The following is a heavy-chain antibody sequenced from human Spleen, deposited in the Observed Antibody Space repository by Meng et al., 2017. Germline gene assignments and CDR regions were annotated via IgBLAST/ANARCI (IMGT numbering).Heavy chain of an antibody. CDR2: INQSGST. J-gene: IGHJ4*02. CDR3: ARNGAYCLDS. V-gene: IGHV4-61*01. D-gene: IGHD2-21*01. Sequence: GSGPGGVGPLGTLSLPFTVSGGSVSSSSNYWSWIRQPPGKGLEWIGEINQSGSTSSYNPSLRSRVTMSLDTSRNQISLMLTSVTAADTAVYYCARNGAYCLDSWGQGTLVTVSS. CDR1: GGSVSSSSNY.